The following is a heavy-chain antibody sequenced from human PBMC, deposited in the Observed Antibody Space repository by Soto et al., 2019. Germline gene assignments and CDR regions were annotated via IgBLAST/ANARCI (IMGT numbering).Heavy chain of an antibody. CDR2: INHRGST. V-gene: IGHV4-34*01. J-gene: IGHJ6*02. CDR3: ARGGLYAPRDV. CDR1: GGSFSPYY. Sequence: QVQLQQWGAGLLKPSETLSLTCAVYGGSFSPYYWSWIRQPPGKGLEWIGEINHRGSTNYNPSLKSRVTLSVDTSKKQFSLKLSSVTAADTAMYYCARGGLYAPRDVWGQGTTVTVS. D-gene: IGHD2-8*01.